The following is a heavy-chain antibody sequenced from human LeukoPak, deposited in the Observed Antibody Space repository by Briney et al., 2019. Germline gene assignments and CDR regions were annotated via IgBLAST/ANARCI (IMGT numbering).Heavy chain of an antibody. Sequence: AGGSLRLSCAASGFTFSAPWMTWVRQAPGKGLEWVTIINEGGGLTFYVDSVKGRFSISRDNSKNSLSLQMSTLRVEDTAMYYCARVGRNGWDFDHWGQGTLVTVSS. CDR2: INEGGGLT. V-gene: IGHV3-7*01. D-gene: IGHD6-19*01. CDR3: ARVGRNGWDFDH. CDR1: GFTFSAPW. J-gene: IGHJ4*02.